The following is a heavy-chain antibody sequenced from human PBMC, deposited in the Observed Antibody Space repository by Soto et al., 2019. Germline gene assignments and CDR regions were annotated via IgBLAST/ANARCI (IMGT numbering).Heavy chain of an antibody. CDR3: ARVHVEVPAAMGGWFDP. J-gene: IGHJ5*02. CDR1: GGSISSYY. D-gene: IGHD2-2*01. Sequence: QVPLKESGPGLVKPSETLSLICSVSGGSISSYYWSWXRQPXXXGLVWIGYIYYSGSTKYNPSLKSRVTISVDTSKYQFSLKLSSVTAADTAVYYCARVHVEVPAAMGGWFDPWGQGTLVTVSS. CDR2: IYYSGST. V-gene: IGHV4-59*01.